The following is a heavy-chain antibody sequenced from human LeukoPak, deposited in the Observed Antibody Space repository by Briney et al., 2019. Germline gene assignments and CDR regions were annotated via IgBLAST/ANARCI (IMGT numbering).Heavy chain of an antibody. CDR2: INPSGSYT. CDR1: GFTFISNY. CDR3: ARGGDGYNWRGD. V-gene: IGHV1-46*01. J-gene: IGHJ4*02. D-gene: IGHD5-24*01. Sequence: ASVKVSCKASGFTFISNYMHWVRQAPGQGLEWMGIINPSGSYTSYAQKFQGRVTMTRDTSTSTVYMELSSLRSDDTAVYYCARGGDGYNWRGDWGQGTLVTVSS.